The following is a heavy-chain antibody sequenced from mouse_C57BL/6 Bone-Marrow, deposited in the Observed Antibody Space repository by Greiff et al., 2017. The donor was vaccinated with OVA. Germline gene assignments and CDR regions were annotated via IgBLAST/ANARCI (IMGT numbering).Heavy chain of an antibody. CDR2: IYPSGGET. CDR1: GYTFTSYW. V-gene: IGHV1-61*01. Sequence: QVQLQQPGAELVKPGASVKLSCKASGYTFTSYWMAWVQQRPGHGLEWIGNIYPSGGETHYNQKFKGKATFPVDKSSNTAYMQLSSLKPEDSAVYDGGSYDSNYDYYAMEYWGQGTSVTVSA. J-gene: IGHJ4*01. CDR3: GSYDSNYDYYAMEY. D-gene: IGHD2-5*01.